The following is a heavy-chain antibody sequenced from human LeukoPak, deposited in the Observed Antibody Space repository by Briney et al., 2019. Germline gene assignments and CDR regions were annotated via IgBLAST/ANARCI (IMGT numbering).Heavy chain of an antibody. V-gene: IGHV4-31*03. J-gene: IGHJ4*02. CDR1: GGSISSGGYY. D-gene: IGHD3-3*01. Sequence: SETLSLTCTVSGGSISSGGYYWSWIRQHPGKGLEWIGYIYYSESTYYNPSLKSRVTISVDTSKKQFALKLSSVTAADTAVYYCARGNYDFWSGTTNYYFDYWGQGTLVTVSS. CDR2: IYYSEST. CDR3: ARGNYDFWSGTTNYYFDY.